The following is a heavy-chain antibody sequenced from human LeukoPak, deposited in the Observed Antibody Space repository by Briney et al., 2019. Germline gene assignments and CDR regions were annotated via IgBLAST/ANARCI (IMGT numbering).Heavy chain of an antibody. CDR1: GGSISSGDYY. J-gene: IGHJ5*02. D-gene: IGHD1-1*01. Sequence: PSQTLSLTCTVSGGSISSGDYYWGWIRQPPGKGLEWIGYIYYSGSTYYNPSLKSRVTISVDTSKNQFSLKLSSVTAADTAVYYCARSLEANAFDPWGQGTLVTVSS. V-gene: IGHV4-30-4*01. CDR2: IYYSGST. CDR3: ARSLEANAFDP.